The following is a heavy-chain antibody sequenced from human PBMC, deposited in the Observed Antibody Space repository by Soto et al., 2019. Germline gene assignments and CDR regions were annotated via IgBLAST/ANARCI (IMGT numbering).Heavy chain of an antibody. V-gene: IGHV1-18*01. J-gene: IGHJ4*02. CDR1: GYTFTSYG. CDR2: ISAYNGNT. D-gene: IGHD4-17*01. CDR3: ARGYPRQDDYGGRGPVDY. Sequence: ASVKVSCKASGYTFTSYGISWVRQAPGQGLEWMGWISAYNGNTNYAQKLQGRVTMTTDTSTSTAYMELRSLRSDDTAVYYCARGYPRQDDYGGRGPVDYWGQGTLVNVSS.